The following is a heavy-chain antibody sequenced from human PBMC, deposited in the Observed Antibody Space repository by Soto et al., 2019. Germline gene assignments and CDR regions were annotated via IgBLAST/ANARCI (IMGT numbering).Heavy chain of an antibody. CDR1: GGSISSGGYY. CDR3: ARVTDVRANWFDP. Sequence: SETLSLTCTVSGGSISSGGYYWSWIRQHPGKGLEWIGYIYYSGSTYYNPSLKSRVTISVDTSKNQFSLKLSSVTAADTAVYYCARVTDVRANWFDPWGQGPLVTVSS. J-gene: IGHJ5*02. CDR2: IYYSGST. V-gene: IGHV4-31*03.